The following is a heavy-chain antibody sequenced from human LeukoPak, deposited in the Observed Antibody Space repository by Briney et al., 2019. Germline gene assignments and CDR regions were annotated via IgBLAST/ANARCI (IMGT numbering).Heavy chain of an antibody. J-gene: IGHJ6*02. Sequence: PGGSLRLSCAASGFTFTSYGMHWVRQAPGKGLEGVAVIWYDGSNKYYADSVKGRFTISRDNSKNTLYLQMNSLRAEDTAVYYCAREYLDYNVDIVAIGYYGMDVWGQGTTVTVSS. CDR2: IWYDGSNK. D-gene: IGHD5-12*01. CDR1: GFTFTSYG. CDR3: AREYLDYNVDIVAIGYYGMDV. V-gene: IGHV3-33*01.